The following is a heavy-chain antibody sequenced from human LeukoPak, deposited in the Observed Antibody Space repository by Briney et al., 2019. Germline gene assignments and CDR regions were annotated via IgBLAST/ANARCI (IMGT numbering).Heavy chain of an antibody. J-gene: IGHJ6*03. CDR3: ARSRRVVVPSTLNSADDYYYYMDV. D-gene: IGHD2-15*01. Sequence: ASAKVSCKASGYAFTYYGLNWVRQAPGQGLECLGGINTNTGNPTYGQGFTGRFVFSFDTSVSTAYLEISSLKAEDTAIYYCARSRRVVVPSTLNSADDYYYYMDVWGKGTTVTVSS. CDR2: INTNTGNP. V-gene: IGHV7-4-1*02. CDR1: GYAFTYYG.